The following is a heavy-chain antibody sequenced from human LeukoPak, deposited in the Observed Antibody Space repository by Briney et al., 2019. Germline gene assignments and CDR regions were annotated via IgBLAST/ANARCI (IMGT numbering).Heavy chain of an antibody. J-gene: IGHJ4*02. D-gene: IGHD5-24*01. V-gene: IGHV3-74*01. CDR1: GFAFSAYW. CDR3: ARDHYGYNSLDH. Sequence: GRSLRLSCAASGFAFSAYWMHWGRESRGNGLRYVSRVKSDGTYTNYADSVKGRSTISRDNARNTLYLQMSSLRDEDTAVYYCARDHYGYNSLDHWGQGTLVTVSS. CDR2: VKSDGTYT.